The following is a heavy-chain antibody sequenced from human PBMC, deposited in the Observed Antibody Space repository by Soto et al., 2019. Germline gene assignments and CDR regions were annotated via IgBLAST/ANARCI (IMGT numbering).Heavy chain of an antibody. CDR3: ARGGIVGSTRNYFDY. D-gene: IGHD1-26*01. J-gene: IGHJ4*02. CDR1: GYSFTDYW. Sequence: GESLKISCKASGYSFTDYWIGWVRQKPGKGLEWMGIIYPGDSDTRYSPSFQGQVTISADKSISTAYLQWSSLKASDTAMYYCARGGIVGSTRNYFDYWGQGTLVTVSS. V-gene: IGHV5-51*01. CDR2: IYPGDSDT.